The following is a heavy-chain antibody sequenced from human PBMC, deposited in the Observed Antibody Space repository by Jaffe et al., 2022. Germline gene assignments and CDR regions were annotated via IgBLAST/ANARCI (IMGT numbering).Heavy chain of an antibody. J-gene: IGHJ4*02. CDR1: GGSISSSSYY. CDR2: IYYSGST. D-gene: IGHD4-17*01. V-gene: IGHV4-39*01. CDR3: ARRRPSDYGDYGDYFDY. Sequence: QLQLQESGPGLVKPSETLSLTCTVSGGSISSSSYYWGWIRQPPGKGLEWIGSIYYSGSTYYNPSLKSRVTISVDTSKNQFSLKLSSVTAADTAVYYCARRRPSDYGDYGDYFDYWGQGTLVTVSS.